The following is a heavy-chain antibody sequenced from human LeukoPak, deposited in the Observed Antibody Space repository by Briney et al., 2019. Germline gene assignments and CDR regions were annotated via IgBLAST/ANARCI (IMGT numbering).Heavy chain of an antibody. CDR2: IRFDGNHQ. CDR1: GFTFNTHG. D-gene: IGHD2-2*01. CDR3: ARGRYYSCTSCHLDYFDY. V-gene: IGHV3-30*02. J-gene: IGHJ4*02. Sequence: GGSLRLSCVASGFTFNTHGMHWLRQAPGKGLEWVAFIRFDGNHQLYADSVEGRFTISRDNSQNTLHLQVNSLRAEDTAVYYYARGRYYSCTSCHLDYFDYWGQGTLVTVSS.